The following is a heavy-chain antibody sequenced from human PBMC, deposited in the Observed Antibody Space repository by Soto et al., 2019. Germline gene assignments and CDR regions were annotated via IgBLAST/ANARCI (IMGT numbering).Heavy chain of an antibody. D-gene: IGHD2-2*02. Sequence: PSETRSDTCAGYGGSFSGYYWSWIRQPPGKGLEWIGEINHSGSTNYNPSLKSRVTISVDTSKNQFSLKLSSVTAADTAVYYCARVQGPAAIRWYSCDWYYYYGIYVRAQRTTVPVS. J-gene: IGHJ6*02. V-gene: IGHV4-34*01. CDR2: INHSGST. CDR3: ARVQGPAAIRWYSCDWYYYYGIYV. CDR1: GGSFSGYY.